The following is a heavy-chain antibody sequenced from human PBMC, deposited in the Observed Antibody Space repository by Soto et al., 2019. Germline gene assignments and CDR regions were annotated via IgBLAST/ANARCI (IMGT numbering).Heavy chain of an antibody. J-gene: IGHJ6*03. CDR3: ARGNCSSTSCYTEHYYSYYMDV. V-gene: IGHV1-69*13. D-gene: IGHD2-2*02. CDR1: GGTFSSYA. Sequence: ASVKVSCKASGGTFSSYAISWVRQAPGQGLEWMGGIIPIFGTANYAQKFQGRVTITADESTSTAYMELSSLRSEDTAVYYCARGNCSSTSCYTEHYYSYYMDVWGKGTTVTVSS. CDR2: IIPIFGTA.